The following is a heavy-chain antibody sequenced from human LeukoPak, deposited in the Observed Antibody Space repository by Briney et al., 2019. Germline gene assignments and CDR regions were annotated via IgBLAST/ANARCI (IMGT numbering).Heavy chain of an antibody. V-gene: IGHV7-4-1*02. CDR2: INANTGNP. CDR1: GYTFTSYA. Sequence: GASVKVSCKASGYTFTSYAMNWVRQAPGQGLEWMGWINANTGNPTYAQGFTGRFVFSLDTSVSTAYLQISSLKAEDTAVYYCARAPSSGYYSHYYYYYMDVWGKGTTVTVSS. CDR3: ARAPSSGYYSHYYYYYMDV. J-gene: IGHJ6*03. D-gene: IGHD3-22*01.